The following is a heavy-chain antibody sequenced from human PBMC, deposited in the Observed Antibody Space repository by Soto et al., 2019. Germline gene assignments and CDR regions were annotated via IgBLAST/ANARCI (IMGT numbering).Heavy chain of an antibody. CDR3: ARDPSGASIFFPPEY. J-gene: IGHJ4*02. D-gene: IGHD3-9*01. V-gene: IGHV3-33*01. CDR2: IWYDGSNK. Sequence: PGGSLRLSCAASGFTFSSYGMHWVRQAPGKGLEWVAVIWYDGSNKYYADSVKGRFTISRDNSKNTLYLQMNSLRAEDTAVYYCARDPSGASIFFPPEYRGQGTLVTVSS. CDR1: GFTFSSYG.